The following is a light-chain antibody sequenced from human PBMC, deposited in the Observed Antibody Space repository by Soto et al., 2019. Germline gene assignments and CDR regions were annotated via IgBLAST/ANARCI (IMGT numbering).Light chain of an antibody. CDR1: QDISIY. J-gene: IGKJ4*01. CDR3: QQYNTH. V-gene: IGKV1-5*03. Sequence: IQMTQSPSTLSASVGDRVTITCRASQDISIYLAWSQQKPGQAPRLLIYKATSLESGVPSRFSGSGSGTEFTLTISSLQPDDFALYYCQQYNTHFGGGTKVEIK. CDR2: KAT.